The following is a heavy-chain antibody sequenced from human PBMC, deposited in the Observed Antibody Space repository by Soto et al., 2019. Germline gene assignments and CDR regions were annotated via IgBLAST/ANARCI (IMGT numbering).Heavy chain of an antibody. CDR3: ASVPTEDSSGYSILGPYYYYYYGMDV. CDR2: IIPIFGTA. V-gene: IGHV1-69*13. Sequence: ASVKVSCKASGGTFSSYAISWVRQAPGQGLEWMGGIIPIFGTANYAQKFQGRVTITADESTSTAYMELSSLRSEDTAVYYCASVPTEDSSGYSILGPYYYYYYGMDVWGQGTTVTVSS. CDR1: GGTFSSYA. D-gene: IGHD3-22*01. J-gene: IGHJ6*02.